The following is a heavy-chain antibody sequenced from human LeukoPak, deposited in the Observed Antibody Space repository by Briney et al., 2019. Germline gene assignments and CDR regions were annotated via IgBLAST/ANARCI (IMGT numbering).Heavy chain of an antibody. V-gene: IGHV3-53*01. J-gene: IGHJ3*02. CDR2: IYSGGST. CDR1: GFTVSSNY. Sequence: GGSPRLSCAASGFTVSSNYMSWVRQAPGKGLEWVSDIYSGGSTYYAASLKGRFTISRDNSNNTPYHQITNRRAADTTVYYCARDNDAFDIWGQGTMVTVSS. CDR3: ARDNDAFDI.